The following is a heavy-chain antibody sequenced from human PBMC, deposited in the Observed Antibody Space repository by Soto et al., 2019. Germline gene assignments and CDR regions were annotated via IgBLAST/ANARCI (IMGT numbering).Heavy chain of an antibody. Sequence: GGSLRLSCAASGFTFSSYAMHWVRQAPGKGLEWVAVISYDGSNKYYADSVKGRFTISRDNSKNTLYLQMNSLRAEDTAVYYCARALAVAGLYYYYGMDVWGQGTTVTVSS. V-gene: IGHV3-30-3*01. CDR2: ISYDGSNK. D-gene: IGHD6-19*01. CDR1: GFTFSSYA. J-gene: IGHJ6*02. CDR3: ARALAVAGLYYYYGMDV.